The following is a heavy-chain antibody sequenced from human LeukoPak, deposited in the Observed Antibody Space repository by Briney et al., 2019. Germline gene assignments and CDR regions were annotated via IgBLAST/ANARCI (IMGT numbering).Heavy chain of an antibody. CDR2: INPNSSGT. V-gene: IGHV1-2*02. CDR3: ARGTYYYGSGSYSYYYYMDV. CDR1: GYTFTGYY. J-gene: IGHJ6*03. Sequence: ASVKVSCKASGYTFTGYYMHWVRQAPGQGLEWMGWINPNSSGTNYAQKLQGRVTMTRDTSISTAYMELSRLRSDDTAVYYCARGTYYYGSGSYSYYYYMDVWGKGTTVTVSS. D-gene: IGHD3-10*01.